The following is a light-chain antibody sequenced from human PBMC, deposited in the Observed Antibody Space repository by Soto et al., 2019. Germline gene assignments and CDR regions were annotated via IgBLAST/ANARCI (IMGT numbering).Light chain of an antibody. Sequence: ELVLTQSPATLSVSPGERATLSCRASQSVSSNLAWYQQKPGQAPRLLIFGASTRATGVPARFSGSGSGTEFALTISTLQSEDFAIYYCQQYENWYTFGQGTKLEIK. CDR1: QSVSSN. CDR3: QQYENWYT. CDR2: GAS. V-gene: IGKV3-15*01. J-gene: IGKJ2*01.